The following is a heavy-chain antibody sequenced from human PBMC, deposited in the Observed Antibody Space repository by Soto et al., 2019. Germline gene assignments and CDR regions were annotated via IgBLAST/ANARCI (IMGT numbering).Heavy chain of an antibody. D-gene: IGHD2-8*01. V-gene: IGHV4-39*01. CDR1: GGSVSNGNYY. Sequence: SETLSLTCTVSGGSVSNGNYYWGLIRQSPGKGLEWIGSVYYRGRSYSKSSVKSRVTISVDTSKNQFSLNLNSVTASDTAVYYCVSQRTSVLTQAYFDYWGPGALVTVSS. J-gene: IGHJ4*02. CDR2: VYYRGRS. CDR3: VSQRTSVLTQAYFDY.